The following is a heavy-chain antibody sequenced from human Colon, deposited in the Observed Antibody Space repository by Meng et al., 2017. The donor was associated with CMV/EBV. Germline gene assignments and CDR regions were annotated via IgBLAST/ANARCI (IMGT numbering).Heavy chain of an antibody. CDR1: GFTFSSYW. V-gene: IGHV3-74*01. CDR2: INSDGSST. J-gene: IGHJ6*02. D-gene: IGHD3-3*01. Sequence: GGSLRLSCAASGFTFSSYWMHWVRHAPGKGLVWVSRINSDGSSTSYANSVKGRFTISRDNAKNTLYLQMNSLRAEDTAVYYCARGGGDFWSGYYYYYGMDVWGQGTTVTVSS. CDR3: ARGGGDFWSGYYYYYGMDV.